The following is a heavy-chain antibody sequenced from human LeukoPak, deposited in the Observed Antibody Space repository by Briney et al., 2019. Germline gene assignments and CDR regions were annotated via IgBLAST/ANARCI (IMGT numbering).Heavy chain of an antibody. CDR2: ISYDGSNK. V-gene: IGHV3-30*18. CDR1: GFTFSNYD. CDR3: AKFSSGEPTAGWFDP. Sequence: GGSLRLSCAASGFTFSNYDMHWVRQAPGKGLEWVAVISYDGSNKYYADSVKGRFTISRDNSKNTLYLQMNSLRAEDTAVYYCAKFSSGEPTAGWFDPWGQGTLVTVSS. J-gene: IGHJ5*02. D-gene: IGHD2/OR15-2a*01.